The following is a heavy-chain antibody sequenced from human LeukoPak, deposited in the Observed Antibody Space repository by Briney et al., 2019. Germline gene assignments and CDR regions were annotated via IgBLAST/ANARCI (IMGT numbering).Heavy chain of an antibody. D-gene: IGHD6-19*01. V-gene: IGHV3-7*01. J-gene: IGHJ4*02. CDR1: GFTFSRYW. CDR3: ARAPYSSGWYDTN. CDR2: IKQDGSEK. Sequence: GGSLRLSCAASGFTFSRYWMSWVRQAPGKGLEWVANIKQDGSEKYYVDSVKGRFTISRDNAKNSLYLQMNSLRVEDTAVYYCARAPYSSGWYDTNWGQGTLVTVSS.